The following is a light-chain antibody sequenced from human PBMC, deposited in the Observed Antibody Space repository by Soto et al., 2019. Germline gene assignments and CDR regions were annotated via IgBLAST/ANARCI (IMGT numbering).Light chain of an antibody. CDR3: QVWHSSSDHYV. Sequence: SYELTQPPSVSVAPGKTARITCGGNNIGSNSVHWYRLKPGQAPVLVIYYDNDRPSGIPDRFSGSNSENTATLTISRVEAGDEADYYCQVWHSSSDHYVFGTGTKVTVL. J-gene: IGLJ1*01. V-gene: IGLV3-21*04. CDR2: YDN. CDR1: NIGSNS.